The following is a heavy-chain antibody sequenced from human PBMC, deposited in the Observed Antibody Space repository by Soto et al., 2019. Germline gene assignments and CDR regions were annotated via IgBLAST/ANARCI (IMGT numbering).Heavy chain of an antibody. Sequence: SVKVSCKASGGTFSSYTLSWVRQAPGQGLEWMGRIIPILGIANYAQKFQGRVTITADKSTSTAYMELSSLRSEDTAVYYCARDPQYSSSEIYYYYYMDVWGKGTTVTVSS. D-gene: IGHD6-6*01. V-gene: IGHV1-69*04. CDR2: IIPILGIA. CDR1: GGTFSSYT. J-gene: IGHJ6*03. CDR3: ARDPQYSSSEIYYYYYMDV.